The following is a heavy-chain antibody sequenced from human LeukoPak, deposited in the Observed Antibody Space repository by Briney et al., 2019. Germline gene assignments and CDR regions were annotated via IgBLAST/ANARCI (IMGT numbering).Heavy chain of an antibody. CDR3: VRETYCSGGSCYPYYYYGMDV. V-gene: IGHV3-30*02. D-gene: IGHD2-15*01. CDR1: GFTFSSYG. CDR2: IRYDGSNK. Sequence: GGSLRLSCAASGFTFSSYGMHWVRQAPGKGLEWVAFIRYDGSNKYYADSVKGRFTISRDNSKNSLYLQMNSLRAEDTAVYYCVRETYCSGGSCYPYYYYGMDVWGQGTTVTVSS. J-gene: IGHJ6*02.